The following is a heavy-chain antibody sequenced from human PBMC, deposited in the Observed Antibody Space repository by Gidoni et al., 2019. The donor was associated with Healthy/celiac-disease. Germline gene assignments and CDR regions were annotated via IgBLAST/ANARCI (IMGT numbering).Heavy chain of an antibody. V-gene: IGHV4-30-4*01. CDR3: ARDDGLGGLRPPVPVAFDI. CDR2: IYYSGST. Sequence: QVQLQESGPGLVKPSQTLSLTCTVSGGSISSGEYYWSWIRQPPGKGLEWIGYIYYSGSTYYNPSLKSRVTISVDTSKNQFSLKLSSVTAADTAVYYCARDDGLGGLRPPVPVAFDIWGQGTMVTVSS. D-gene: IGHD2-8*02. J-gene: IGHJ3*02. CDR1: GGSISSGEYY.